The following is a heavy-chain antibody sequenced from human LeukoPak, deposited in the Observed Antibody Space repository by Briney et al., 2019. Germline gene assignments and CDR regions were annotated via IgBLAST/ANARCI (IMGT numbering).Heavy chain of an antibody. Sequence: GRSLRLSCAASGFTFSSYGMHWVRQAPGKGLEWVTVIWYDGSNKYYADSVKGRFTISRDNSKNTLYLQMNSLRAEDTAVYYCARDSGYSDYWGQGTLVTVSS. V-gene: IGHV3-33*01. J-gene: IGHJ4*02. CDR1: GFTFSSYG. CDR3: ARDSGYSDY. CDR2: IWYDGSNK. D-gene: IGHD3-22*01.